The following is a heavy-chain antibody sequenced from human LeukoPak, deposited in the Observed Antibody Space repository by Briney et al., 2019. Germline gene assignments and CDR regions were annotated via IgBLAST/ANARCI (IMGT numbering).Heavy chain of an antibody. V-gene: IGHV3-74*01. CDR3: ARVYGGNAAFYH. CDR1: GFTSSGYW. J-gene: IGHJ4*02. Sequence: GGSLRVSCVAPGFTSSGYWMRWVRPAPGKGREWVSRINTDGSGTTYPGSVKGRFTVSRANAQNTLFLQMSSLRAEDTAVYFCARVYGGNAAFYHWGQGTLVTVSS. D-gene: IGHD4-23*01. CDR2: INTDGSGT.